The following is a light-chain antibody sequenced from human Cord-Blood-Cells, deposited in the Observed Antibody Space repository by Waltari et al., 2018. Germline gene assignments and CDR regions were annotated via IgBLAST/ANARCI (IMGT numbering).Light chain of an antibody. J-gene: IGKJ4*01. CDR2: KAS. V-gene: IGKV1-5*03. CDR1: QSISSW. CDR3: QQYNSYSLT. Sequence: DIQMTQSPSTLSASVGDRVTITCRASQSISSWLAWYQQKPGRAPKLLIYKASSLESGVPSRFSGSGSGTEFTLTISSLQPDDFATYYCQQYNSYSLTFGGGTKVEIK.